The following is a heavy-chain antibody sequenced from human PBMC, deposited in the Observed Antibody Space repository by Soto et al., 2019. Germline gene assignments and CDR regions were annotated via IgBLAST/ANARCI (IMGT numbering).Heavy chain of an antibody. D-gene: IGHD2-2*01. CDR3: AREGYCSSTSCSVNTFDT. V-gene: IGHV3-48*01. J-gene: IGHJ3*02. CDR2: ISSSSGTI. CDR1: GFTFSTYS. Sequence: GGSLRLSCAASGFTFSTYSMNWVRQSPGKGLKWVSYISSSSGTIYYADSVKGRFTISRDNAKNSLYLQMNSLRAEDTAIYYCAREGYCSSTSCSVNTFDTWGQGTMVTVSS.